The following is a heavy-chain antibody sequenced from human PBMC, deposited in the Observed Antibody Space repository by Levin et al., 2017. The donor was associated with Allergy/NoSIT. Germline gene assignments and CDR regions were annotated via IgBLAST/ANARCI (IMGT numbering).Heavy chain of an antibody. J-gene: IGHJ4*02. D-gene: IGHD3/OR15-3a*01. V-gene: IGHV3-30*04. CDR2: ISYDGTYK. CDR1: GFLFNTYS. CDR3: ARPALSDRTGYQEY. Sequence: AGGSLRLSCAASGFLFNTYSMHWVRRAPGQGLEWVAVISYDGTYKYYTDSVKGRFTISRDNSANTLYLQMNSLRTEDTAVYYCARPALSDRTGYQEYWGQGTLVAVSS.